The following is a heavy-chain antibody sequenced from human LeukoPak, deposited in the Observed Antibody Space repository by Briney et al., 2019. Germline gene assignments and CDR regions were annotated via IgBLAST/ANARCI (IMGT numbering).Heavy chain of an antibody. CDR2: IKTKTDGGTT. CDR1: GFTFSSAW. V-gene: IGHV3-15*01. Sequence: GGSLRLSCAASGFTFSSAWMSWVRQAPGKGLEWVGRIKTKTDGGTTDYAAPVKGRFTISRDDSKNTLYLQMNSLRTEDTAVYYCSTGSYSGSRYDYWGQGTLVTVAS. J-gene: IGHJ4*02. D-gene: IGHD1-26*01. CDR3: STGSYSGSRYDY.